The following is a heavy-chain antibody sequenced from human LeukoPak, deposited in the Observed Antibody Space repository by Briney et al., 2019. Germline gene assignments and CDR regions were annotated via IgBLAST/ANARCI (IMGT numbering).Heavy chain of an antibody. Sequence: PGGSLRLSCAASRFTFSSYSMNWVRQAPGKGLEWVSYISSSSSTIYYADSVKGRFTISRDNAKNSLYLQMNSLRAEDTAVYYCARGPNVGGSFGIYDFWSGYIHAFDYWGQGTLVTVSS. CDR2: ISSSSSTI. D-gene: IGHD3-3*01. CDR3: ARGPNVGGSFGIYDFWSGYIHAFDY. CDR1: RFTFSSYS. V-gene: IGHV3-48*01. J-gene: IGHJ4*02.